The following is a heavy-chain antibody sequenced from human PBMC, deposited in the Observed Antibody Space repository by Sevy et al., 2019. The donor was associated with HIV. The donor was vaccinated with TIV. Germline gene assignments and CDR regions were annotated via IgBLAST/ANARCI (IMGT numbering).Heavy chain of an antibody. D-gene: IGHD6-19*01. CDR2: LYGNDNT. J-gene: IGHJ4*02. Sequence: EGSLRLSCAASGFNVINEYMSWVRQAPGKGLECVSTLYGNDNTDYADSVKGRFTISRDNSKNTLSLQMNSLRAEDTAVYYFTTERHNRFQWWGRGTLVTVSS. CDR1: GFNVINEY. CDR3: TTERHNRFQW. V-gene: IGHV3-53*01.